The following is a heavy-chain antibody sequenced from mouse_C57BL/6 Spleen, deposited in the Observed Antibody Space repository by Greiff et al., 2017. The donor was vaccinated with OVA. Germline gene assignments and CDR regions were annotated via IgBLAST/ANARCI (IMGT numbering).Heavy chain of an antibody. V-gene: IGHV1-52*01. CDR3: ARSSGNSDY. D-gene: IGHD1-3*01. J-gene: IGHJ2*01. CDR2: IDPSDSET. CDR1: GYTFTSYW. Sequence: VQLQHPGAELVRPGSSVKLSCKASGYTFTSYWMHWVKQRPIQGLEWIGNIDPSDSETHYNQKFKDKATLTVDKSSSTAYMELRSLTSEDSAVYFCARSSGNSDYWGQGTTLTVSS.